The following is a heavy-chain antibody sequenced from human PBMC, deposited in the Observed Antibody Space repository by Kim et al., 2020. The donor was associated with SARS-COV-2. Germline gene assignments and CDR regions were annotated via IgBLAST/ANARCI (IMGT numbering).Heavy chain of an antibody. V-gene: IGHV4-34*01. CDR1: GGSFSGYY. CDR2: INHSGST. J-gene: IGHJ6*02. Sequence: SETLSLTCAVYGGSFSGYYWSWIRQPPGKGLEWIGEINHSGSTNYNPSLKSRVTISVDTSKNQFSLKLSSVTAADTAVYYCARFSGYSSSGIYYYGMDVWGQGTTVTVSS. D-gene: IGHD6-13*01. CDR3: ARFSGYSSSGIYYYGMDV.